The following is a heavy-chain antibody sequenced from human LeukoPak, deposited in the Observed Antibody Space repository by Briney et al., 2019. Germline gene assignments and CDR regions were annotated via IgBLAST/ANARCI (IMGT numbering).Heavy chain of an antibody. J-gene: IGHJ4*02. CDR3: ARGPSLYCGGDNCYYFDY. CDR2: IIPILGIA. D-gene: IGHD2-21*02. Sequence: GASVKVSCKASGGTFSSYAISWVRQAPGQGLEWMGRIIPILGIANYAQKFQGRVTITADKSTSTAYMELSSLRSEDTAVYYCARGPSLYCGGDNCYYFDYWGQGTLVTVSS. CDR1: GGTFSSYA. V-gene: IGHV1-69*04.